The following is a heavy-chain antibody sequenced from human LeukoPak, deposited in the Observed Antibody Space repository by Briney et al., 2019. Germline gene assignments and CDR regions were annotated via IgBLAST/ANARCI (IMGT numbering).Heavy chain of an antibody. CDR1: GYTFTSYA. D-gene: IGHD1-1*01. CDR2: INTNTGNP. V-gene: IGHV7-4-1*01. J-gene: IGHJ6*02. CDR3: ARGEGTTGIGGYYYYYGMDV. Sequence: ASVKVSCKASGYTFTSYAMNWVRQAPGQGLEWMGWINTNTGNPTYAQGFTGRFVFPLDTSVSTAYLQICSLKAEDTAVYYCARGEGTTGIGGYYYYYGMDVWGQGTTVTVSS.